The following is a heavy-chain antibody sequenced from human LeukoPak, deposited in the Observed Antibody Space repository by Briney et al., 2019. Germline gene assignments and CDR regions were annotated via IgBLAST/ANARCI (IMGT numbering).Heavy chain of an antibody. Sequence: PGGSLRLSCVVSGFTFSDYWMTWVRQAPGKGLEWVANIKHDGSDIHYVDSVKGRFTISRDNAQSSLLLQMSSLRREDTAVYYCARGPSTTLTTRWGQGTLVAVSS. J-gene: IGHJ4*02. CDR3: ARGPSTTLTTR. V-gene: IGHV3-7*01. CDR1: GFTFSDYW. CDR2: IKHDGSDI. D-gene: IGHD4-17*01.